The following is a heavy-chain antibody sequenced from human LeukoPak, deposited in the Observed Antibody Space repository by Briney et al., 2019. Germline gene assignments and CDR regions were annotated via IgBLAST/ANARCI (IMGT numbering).Heavy chain of an antibody. D-gene: IGHD6-19*01. V-gene: IGHV4-39*01. CDR3: ARHIRGSSSGWYLPKSYYYYYGMDV. CDR1: GGSISSSSYY. Sequence: SETLSLTCTVSGGSISSSSYYWGWIRQPPGKGLEWIGSIYYSGSSYYNPSLKRRVTISVDTSTNQFSLKLSSVTAADTAVYYCARHIRGSSSGWYLPKSYYYYYGMDVWGQGTTVTVSS. J-gene: IGHJ6*02. CDR2: IYYSGSS.